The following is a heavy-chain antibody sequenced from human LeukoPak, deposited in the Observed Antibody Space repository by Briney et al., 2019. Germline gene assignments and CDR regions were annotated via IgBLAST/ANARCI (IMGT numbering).Heavy chain of an antibody. Sequence: RAGGSLRLSCAASGFTFSNYWMTWVRQAPGKGLEWVANIKEDGSRKNYVDSVKGRFTISRDNAKNSLYLQMNGLRAEDTAVYYCATPLDCYDSSGYHQGGDWGQGTLVTVSS. D-gene: IGHD3-22*01. J-gene: IGHJ4*02. CDR1: GFTFSNYW. CDR2: IKEDGSRK. CDR3: ATPLDCYDSSGYHQGGD. V-gene: IGHV3-7*03.